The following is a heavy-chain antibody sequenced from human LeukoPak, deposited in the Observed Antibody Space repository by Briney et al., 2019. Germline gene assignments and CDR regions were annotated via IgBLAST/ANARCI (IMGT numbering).Heavy chain of an antibody. CDR3: AKGGVYCSSTSCYLFDY. D-gene: IGHD2-2*01. Sequence: GGSLRLSCAASGFTFSSYAMSWVRQAPGKGLEWVSATSGSGGSTYYADSVKGRFTISRDNSKNTLYLQLNSLRAEETAVYYCAKGGVYCSSTSCYLFDYWGQGALVTVSS. CDR2: TSGSGGST. J-gene: IGHJ4*02. V-gene: IGHV3-23*01. CDR1: GFTFSSYA.